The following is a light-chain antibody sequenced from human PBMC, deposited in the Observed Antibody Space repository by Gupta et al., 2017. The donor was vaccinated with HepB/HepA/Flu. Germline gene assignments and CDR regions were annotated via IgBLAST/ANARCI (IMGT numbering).Light chain of an antibody. CDR2: DVT. Sequence: QSALTQPRSVSGSPGQSVTISCTGTSSDVGGYNYVSWYRQYAGKAPRLMIYDVTKRPSGVPDRFSGSKSVNTASLTISGLQAEDEADYYCCSYADDYKYVFGSGTKVTVL. J-gene: IGLJ1*01. V-gene: IGLV2-11*01. CDR1: SSDVGGYNY. CDR3: CSYADDYKYV.